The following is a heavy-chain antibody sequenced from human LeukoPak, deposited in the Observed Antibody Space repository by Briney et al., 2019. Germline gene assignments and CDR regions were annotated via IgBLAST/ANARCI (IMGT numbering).Heavy chain of an antibody. CDR2: ISYSGST. Sequence: SETLSLTCTVSGDSISTSNSYWGWIRQPPGKGLEWIGSISYSGSTYYNPSLKSRVTISVDTSKNQFSLRLSSVATADTAVYYCARNYNRFYYYMDVWGKGTTVTVSS. J-gene: IGHJ6*03. V-gene: IGHV4-39*07. D-gene: IGHD5-24*01. CDR3: ARNYNRFYYYMDV. CDR1: GDSISTSNSY.